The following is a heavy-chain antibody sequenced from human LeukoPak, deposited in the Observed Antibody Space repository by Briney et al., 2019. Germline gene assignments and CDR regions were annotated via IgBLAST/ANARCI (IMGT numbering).Heavy chain of an antibody. CDR2: ISGSGGST. CDR3: ARQVGPDY. D-gene: IGHD1-26*01. CDR1: GFTFSSYG. J-gene: IGHJ4*02. V-gene: IGHV3-23*01. Sequence: PGGSLRLSCAASGFTFSSYGMSWVRQAPGKGLEWVSAISGSGGSTYYAASAKGRFTISRDNSKDTLYLQMNSLRADDTAVYYCARQVGPDYWGQGTLVTVSS.